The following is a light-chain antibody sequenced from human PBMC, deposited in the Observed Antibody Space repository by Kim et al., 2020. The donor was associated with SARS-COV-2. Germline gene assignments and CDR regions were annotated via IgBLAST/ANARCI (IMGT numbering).Light chain of an antibody. CDR2: AAS. V-gene: IGKV1-9*01. J-gene: IGKJ4*01. CDR1: QGISSY. Sequence: IQLTQSPSSLSASVGDRVTITCRASQGISSYLALYQQKPGKAPKLLIYAASTLQGGVPSRFSGSGSGTDFTLTISSLQPEDFATYCCLQLHSYPLTFGGGTKVDIK. CDR3: LQLHSYPLT.